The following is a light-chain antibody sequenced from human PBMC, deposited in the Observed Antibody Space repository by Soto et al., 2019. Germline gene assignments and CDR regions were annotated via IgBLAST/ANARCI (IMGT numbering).Light chain of an antibody. Sequence: DIQMTKSPSTLSASVGDRVTITCRASQSISGWLPWYQQKPGKAPNLLISDASSLESGVPSRFIGSGSGTEFTLTISSLQPDDFATYYCQQYSSYSSFGQGTKLEIK. J-gene: IGKJ2*01. CDR2: DAS. CDR3: QQYSSYSS. V-gene: IGKV1-5*01. CDR1: QSISGW.